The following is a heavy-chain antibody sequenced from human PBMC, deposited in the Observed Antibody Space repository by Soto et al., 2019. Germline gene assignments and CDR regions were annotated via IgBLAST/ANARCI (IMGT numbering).Heavy chain of an antibody. J-gene: IGHJ6*02. Sequence: GGSLRLSCAGSGFTFRDDYMSWVRLAPGQGLEWVSYMSSSGATIYYADSVKGRFTISRDNAKNSLYLQMNSLRADDTAVYYCARNTVSAAGADYYGLDVWGQGTTVTVSS. V-gene: IGHV3-11*01. CDR3: ARNTVSAAGADYYGLDV. D-gene: IGHD6-13*01. CDR1: GFTFRDDY. CDR2: MSSSGATI.